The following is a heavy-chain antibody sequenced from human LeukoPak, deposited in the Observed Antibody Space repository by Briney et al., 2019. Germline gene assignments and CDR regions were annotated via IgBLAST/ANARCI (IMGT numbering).Heavy chain of an antibody. D-gene: IGHD5-18*01. CDR3: ARDVGYSSDY. CDR2: INAGNGVT. CDR1: GYSFSTYA. J-gene: IGHJ4*02. Sequence: ASVKVSCKASGYSFSTYAMHWVRQAPGQGLEWMGWINAGNGVTKYSPKFQDRFTITRDTSASTAYMELSGLRPEDTAVYYCARDVGYSSDYWGQGTLVTVSS. V-gene: IGHV1-3*01.